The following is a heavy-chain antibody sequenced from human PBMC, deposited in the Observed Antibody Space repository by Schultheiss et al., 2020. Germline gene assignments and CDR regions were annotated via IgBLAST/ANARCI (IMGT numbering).Heavy chain of an antibody. D-gene: IGHD4-23*01. CDR1: GFTFSGSA. Sequence: GGSLRLSCAASGFTFSGSAMHWVRQAPGKGLEWVSYISSSSSYIYYADSVKGRFTISRDNSKNTVYLQMNRLRTDDTAVYYCAKNAGGGNPPNHYFDAWGQGTLVTVSS. V-gene: IGHV3-21*05. J-gene: IGHJ4*02. CDR3: AKNAGGGNPPNHYFDA. CDR2: ISSSSSYI.